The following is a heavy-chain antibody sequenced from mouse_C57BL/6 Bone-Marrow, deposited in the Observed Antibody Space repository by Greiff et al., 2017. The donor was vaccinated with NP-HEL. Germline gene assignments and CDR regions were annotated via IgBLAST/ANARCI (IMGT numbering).Heavy chain of an antibody. D-gene: IGHD2-5*01. V-gene: IGHV1-72*01. Sequence: QVQLQQPGAELVKPGASVKLSCKASGYTFTSYWMHWVKQRPGRGLEWIGRIDPNSGGTKYNEKFKSKATLTVDKPSSTAYMQLSILTSEDSAVYYCARGDSNYVYYFDYWGQGTTLTVSS. CDR2: IDPNSGGT. CDR1: GYTFTSYW. J-gene: IGHJ2*01. CDR3: ARGDSNYVYYFDY.